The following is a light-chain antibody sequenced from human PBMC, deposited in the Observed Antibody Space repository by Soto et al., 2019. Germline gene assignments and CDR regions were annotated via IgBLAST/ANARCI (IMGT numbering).Light chain of an antibody. CDR1: SSNIGSNT. V-gene: IGLV1-44*01. J-gene: IGLJ3*02. CDR3: AASDDSLNGWL. CDR2: NNN. Sequence: QSVLTQPPSTSGTPGQRVTISCSGSSSNIGSNTVNWYQQVPGTAPKLLIYNNNQRPSGVPDRFSGSKSGTSASLALSGLQSEDEAEYWCAASDDSLNGWLFGGGTKLTVL.